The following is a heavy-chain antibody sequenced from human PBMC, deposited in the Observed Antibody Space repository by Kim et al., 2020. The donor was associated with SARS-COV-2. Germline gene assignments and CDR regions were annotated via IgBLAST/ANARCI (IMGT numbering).Heavy chain of an antibody. D-gene: IGHD2-15*01. CDR2: IYPGDSDT. CDR3: ARQGPGDCSGGSCYSPYYYYGMDV. Sequence: GESLKISCKGSGYSFTSYWIGWVRQMPGIGLEWMGIIYPGDSDTRYSPSFQGQVTISADKSISTAYLQWSSLKASDTAMYYCARQGPGDCSGGSCYSPYYYYGMDVWGQGTTVTVSS. J-gene: IGHJ6*02. V-gene: IGHV5-51*01. CDR1: GYSFTSYW.